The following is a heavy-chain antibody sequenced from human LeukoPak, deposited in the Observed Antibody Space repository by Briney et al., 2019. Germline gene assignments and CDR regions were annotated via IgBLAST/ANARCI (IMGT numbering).Heavy chain of an antibody. CDR1: GGSFSGYY. J-gene: IGHJ4*02. CDR3: ARRVSGNYYDSSGYHFDY. Sequence: SETLSLTCAVYGGSFSGYYWSWIRQPPGKGLEGIGEINHSGSTNYNPSLESRVTISVDTSKNQFSLKLSSVTAADTAVYYCARRVSGNYYDSSGYHFDYWGQGTLVTVSS. CDR2: INHSGST. D-gene: IGHD3-22*01. V-gene: IGHV4-34*01.